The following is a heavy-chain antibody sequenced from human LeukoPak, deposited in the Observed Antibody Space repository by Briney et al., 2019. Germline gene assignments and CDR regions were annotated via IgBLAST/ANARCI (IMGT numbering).Heavy chain of an antibody. J-gene: IGHJ4*02. D-gene: IGHD3-10*01. V-gene: IGHV3-30*18. CDR2: TSYDRSNKYYAESSNK. CDR3: ANIYGSGRYYSDY. Sequence: GGSLRLSCAASGFTFSSYDMHWVRQAPGKGPEWVAVTSYDRSNKYYAESSNKYYADSVKGRFTISRDNSKNTLYLQMNSLRAEDTAVYYCANIYGSGRYYSDYWGQGTLVTVSS. CDR1: GFTFSSYD.